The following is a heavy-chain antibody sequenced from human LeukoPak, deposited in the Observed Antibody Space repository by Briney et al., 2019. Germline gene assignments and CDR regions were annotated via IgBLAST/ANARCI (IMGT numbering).Heavy chain of an antibody. CDR3: ARVSRSFNYYGSSGSRNYFDY. V-gene: IGHV4-4*02. D-gene: IGHD3-22*01. CDR1: GGSISSSNW. Sequence: TSETLSLTCAVSGGSISSSNWWSWVRQPPGKGLEWIGEIYHSGSTNYNPSLKSRVTISVDKSKNQFSLKLSSVTAADTAVYYCARVSRSFNYYGSSGSRNYFDYWGQGTLVTVSS. J-gene: IGHJ4*02. CDR2: IYHSGST.